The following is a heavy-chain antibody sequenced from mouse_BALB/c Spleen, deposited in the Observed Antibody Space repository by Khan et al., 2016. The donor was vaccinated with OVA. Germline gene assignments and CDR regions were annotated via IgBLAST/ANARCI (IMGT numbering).Heavy chain of an antibody. CDR1: GFTLTNYG. J-gene: IGHJ1*01. D-gene: IGHD2-12*01. V-gene: IGHV9-3-1*01. CDR2: INTYTGEP. Sequence: QIQLVQSGPELKKPGETVKISCKASGFTLTNYGMSWVKQAPGKGLKWMGWINTYTGEPTNADDFKGRFAFSLETSASAAYLQINNLKNEDTATYFGERKNYSYDRYFDVWGAGTTVTVSS. CDR3: ERKNYSYDRYFDV.